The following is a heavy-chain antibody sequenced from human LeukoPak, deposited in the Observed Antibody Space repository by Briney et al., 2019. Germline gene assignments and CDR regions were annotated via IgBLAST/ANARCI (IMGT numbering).Heavy chain of an antibody. J-gene: IGHJ5*02. CDR2: IIPIFGIA. CDR3: ARGRGKYCSSTSCYTGNGFDP. Sequence: SVKVSCKASGGTFSSYAISWVRQAPGQGLEWMGRIIPIFGIANYAQKFQGRVTITADKSTSTAYMELSSLRSEDTAVYYCARGRGKYCSSTSCYTGNGFDPWGQGTLVTVSS. V-gene: IGHV1-69*04. D-gene: IGHD2-2*02. CDR1: GGTFSSYA.